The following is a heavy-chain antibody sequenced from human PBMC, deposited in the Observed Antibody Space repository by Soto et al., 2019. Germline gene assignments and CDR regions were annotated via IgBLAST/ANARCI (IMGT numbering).Heavy chain of an antibody. D-gene: IGHD3-16*01. Sequence: SETLSLTCTVSGGSISSSSYYWGWIRQPPGKGLEWIGSIYYSGSTYYNPSLKSRVTISVDTSKNQFSLKLSSVTAADTAVYYCASMITFGGAKAYWGQGTLVTVSS. V-gene: IGHV4-39*01. CDR3: ASMITFGGAKAY. CDR1: GGSISSSSYY. CDR2: IYYSGST. J-gene: IGHJ4*02.